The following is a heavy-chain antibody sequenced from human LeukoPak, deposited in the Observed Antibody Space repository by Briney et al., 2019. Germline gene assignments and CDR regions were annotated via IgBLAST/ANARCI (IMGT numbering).Heavy chain of an antibody. CDR3: ARYCSSTSCYPIYYYYGMDV. CDR1: GYTFTSYD. V-gene: IGHV1-8*01. D-gene: IGHD2-2*01. J-gene: IGHJ6*02. CDR2: MNPNSGNT. Sequence: GASVKVSCKASGYTFTSYDINWVRQATGQGLEWMGWMNPNSGNTGYAQKFQGRVTMTRNTSISTTYMELSSLRSEDTAVYYCARYCSSTSCYPIYYYYGMDVWGQGTTVTVSS.